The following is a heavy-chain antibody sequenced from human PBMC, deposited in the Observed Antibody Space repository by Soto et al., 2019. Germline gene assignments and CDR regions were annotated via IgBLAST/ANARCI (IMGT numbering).Heavy chain of an antibody. Sequence: SLRLSCAASGFTFSTFGMHSMHWVRQAPGEGLEWVAVTSFDGSKKYYADSVKGRFTISRDNSMNTLYLQMKSLRAEDTAVYYCAKGLDFDSSGNYPSDYYYYYALDVWGQGTTVTVSS. CDR1: GFTFSTFGM. CDR2: TSFDGSKK. V-gene: IGHV3-30*18. CDR3: AKGLDFDSSGNYPSDYYYYYALDV. J-gene: IGHJ6*02. D-gene: IGHD3-22*01.